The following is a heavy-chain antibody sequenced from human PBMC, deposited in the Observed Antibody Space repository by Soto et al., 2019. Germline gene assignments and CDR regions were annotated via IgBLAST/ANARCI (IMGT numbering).Heavy chain of an antibody. J-gene: IGHJ6*02. Sequence: GGSLRLSCAASGFRFDEYNIHWVRQAPGKGLEWVSLITWNGANTYYADSVKGRFTISRDGTTKSVSLQMTSLKREDTGLYYCERENLSYGSALDVWGQGTTVTVSS. V-gene: IGHV3-43*01. CDR3: ERENLSYGSALDV. D-gene: IGHD3-16*01. CDR1: GFRFDEYN. CDR2: ITWNGANT.